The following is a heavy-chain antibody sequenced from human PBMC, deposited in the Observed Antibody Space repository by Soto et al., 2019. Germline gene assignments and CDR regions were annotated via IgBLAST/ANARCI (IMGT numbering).Heavy chain of an antibody. J-gene: IGHJ6*02. CDR2: IVPLFRTT. Sequence: SVKVSCKTSGGTFSSYAINWVRQAPGQGLEWMGGIVPLFRTTNYAQKFQGRVTITADTSTYTVYMELSELRSGDTAVYYCARGGYSSTWSNLLDRSGLDVWGQGTTVTVSS. CDR1: GGTFSSYA. CDR3: ARGGYSSTWSNLLDRSGLDV. V-gene: IGHV1-69*06. D-gene: IGHD6-13*01.